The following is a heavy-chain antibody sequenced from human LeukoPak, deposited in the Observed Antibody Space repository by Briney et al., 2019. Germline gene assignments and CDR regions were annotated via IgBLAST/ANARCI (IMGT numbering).Heavy chain of an antibody. V-gene: IGHV3-66*01. Sequence: GGSLRLSCAASGFTVSTNYMSWVRQAPGKGLEWVSIIYRGGNTYYADSVKDRFTISRDNSKNTVYLQMDSLAVEDAAVYFCARGPGDGYYFHRWGQGTLVTVSS. CDR1: GFTVSTNY. CDR2: IYRGGNT. D-gene: IGHD5-24*01. J-gene: IGHJ1*01. CDR3: ARGPGDGYYFHR.